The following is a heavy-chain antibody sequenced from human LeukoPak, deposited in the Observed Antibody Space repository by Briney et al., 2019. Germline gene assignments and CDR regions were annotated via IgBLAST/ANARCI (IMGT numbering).Heavy chain of an antibody. D-gene: IGHD3-22*01. CDR2: INHSGST. Sequence: PSETLSLTCAVYGGSFSGYYWSWIRQPPGKGLEWIGEINHSGSTNYNPSLKSRVTMSVDTSKNQFSLKLSSVTAADTAVYYCARGPSNLYYYDSSGYETFDYWGQGTLVTVSS. CDR3: ARGPSNLYYYDSSGYETFDY. CDR1: GGSFSGYY. V-gene: IGHV4-34*01. J-gene: IGHJ4*02.